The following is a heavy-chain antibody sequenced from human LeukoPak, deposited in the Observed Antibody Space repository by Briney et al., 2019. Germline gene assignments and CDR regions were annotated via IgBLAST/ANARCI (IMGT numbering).Heavy chain of an antibody. CDR1: GFTYDGYS. D-gene: IGHD4-17*01. V-gene: IGHV3-23*01. CDR2: ISGGGTTT. CDR3: AKTLTTVTKRYWYFDL. Sequence: GGSLRLSCAASGFTYDGYSMTWVRQGPGKGLEWVSVISGGGTTTYYADSVKGRFTISRDNSKNTLYLQMNSLRAEDTAVYYCAKTLTTVTKRYWYFDLWGRGTLVTVSS. J-gene: IGHJ2*01.